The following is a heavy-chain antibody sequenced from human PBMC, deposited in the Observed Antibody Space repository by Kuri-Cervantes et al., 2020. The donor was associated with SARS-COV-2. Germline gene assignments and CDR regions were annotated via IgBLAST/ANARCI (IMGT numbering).Heavy chain of an antibody. CDR3: ARDRLYYDFWSGYSGEYYFDY. CDR1: GFTFSSYA. Sequence: LSLTCAASGFTFSSYAMSWVRQAPGKGLEWVSAISGSGGSTYYADSVKGRFTISRDNSKNTLYLQMNSLRAEDTAVYYCARDRLYYDFWSGYSGEYYFDYCGQGILTVSS. V-gene: IGHV3-23*01. CDR2: ISGSGGST. J-gene: IGHJ4*02. D-gene: IGHD3-3*01.